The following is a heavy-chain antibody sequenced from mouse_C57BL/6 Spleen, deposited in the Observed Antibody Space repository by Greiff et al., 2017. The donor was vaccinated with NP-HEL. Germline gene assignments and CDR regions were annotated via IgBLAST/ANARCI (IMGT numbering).Heavy chain of an antibody. CDR1: GYTFTSYW. CDR3: ARGAGTRGYFDY. D-gene: IGHD4-1*01. CDR2: IYPGSGST. J-gene: IGHJ2*01. V-gene: IGHV1-55*01. Sequence: QVQLQQPGAELVKPGASVKMSCKSSGYTFTSYWITWVKQRPGQGLEWIGDIYPGSGSTNYNEKFKSKATLTVDTSSSTAYMQLSSLTSEDSAVYYCARGAGTRGYFDYWGQGTTLTVSS.